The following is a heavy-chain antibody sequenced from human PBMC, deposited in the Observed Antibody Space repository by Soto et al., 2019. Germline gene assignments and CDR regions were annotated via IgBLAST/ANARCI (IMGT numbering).Heavy chain of an antibody. V-gene: IGHV1-2*02. Sequence: ASVKVSYKDSGYTLNGYYMHRVRQAPGQGLEWMGWINPNSDGTNYAQKFQDRVTMTRDTSISTAYMELSRLRSDDTAVYYGARDQVVVVPAAISYGMDVWGQGITVTVSS. J-gene: IGHJ6*02. D-gene: IGHD2-2*01. CDR1: GYTLNGYY. CDR2: INPNSDGT. CDR3: ARDQVVVVPAAISYGMDV.